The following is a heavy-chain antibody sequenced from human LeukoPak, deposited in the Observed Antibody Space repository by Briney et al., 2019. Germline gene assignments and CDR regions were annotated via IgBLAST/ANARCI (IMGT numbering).Heavy chain of an antibody. CDR2: INHSGST. J-gene: IGHJ3*02. V-gene: IGHV4-34*01. D-gene: IGHD6-13*01. CDR3: ARGIAAADGGAFDI. Sequence: SETLSLTCAVYGGSFSGYYWSWIRQPPGKGPEWIGEINHSGSTNYNPSLKSRVTISVDTSKNQFSLKLSSVTAADTAVYYCARGIAAADGGAFDIWGQGTMVTVSS. CDR1: GGSFSGYY.